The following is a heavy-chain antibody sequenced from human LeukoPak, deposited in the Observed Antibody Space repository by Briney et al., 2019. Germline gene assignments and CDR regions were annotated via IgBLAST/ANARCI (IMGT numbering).Heavy chain of an antibody. Sequence: PGGSLRLSCAASGFTFSSYAMSWVRQAPGKGLEWVSAISGSGGSTYYADSVKGRFTISRDNSKNTLYLQMNSLRAEDTAVYYCAKDPRYDRSGYYYYYWGQGTLVTVSS. J-gene: IGHJ4*02. D-gene: IGHD3-22*01. CDR2: ISGSGGST. CDR3: AKDPRYDRSGYYYYY. CDR1: GFTFSSYA. V-gene: IGHV3-23*01.